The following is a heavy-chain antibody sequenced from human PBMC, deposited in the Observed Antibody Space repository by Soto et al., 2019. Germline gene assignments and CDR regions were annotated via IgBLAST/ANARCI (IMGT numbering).Heavy chain of an antibody. D-gene: IGHD3-22*01. CDR1: GYTFTSYY. CDR3: ATRNYDSSPYDAFDI. V-gene: IGHV1-46*01. J-gene: IGHJ3*02. Sequence: ASVKVSCKASGYTFTSYYMHWVRQAPGQGLEWMGIINPSGGSTSYAQKFQGRVTMTRDTSTSTVYMELSSLRSEDTAVYYCATRNYDSSPYDAFDIWGQGTMVTVSS. CDR2: INPSGGST.